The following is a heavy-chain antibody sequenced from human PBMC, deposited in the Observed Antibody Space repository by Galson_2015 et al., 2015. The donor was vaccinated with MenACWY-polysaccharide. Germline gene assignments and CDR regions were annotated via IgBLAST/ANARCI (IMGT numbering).Heavy chain of an antibody. V-gene: IGHV4-61*02. Sequence: TLSLTCSVSGGSISTGSSYWSWIRQPAGKGLEWIGRIHSRGSTDYSPSLKSRVTISKDTSRNQLSLKLSSVTAADTAVYYCARSLGYSDSAFDNGRDVDRRFDPWGQGTLVTVSS. CDR2: IHSRGST. CDR1: GGSISTGSSY. D-gene: IGHD5-12*01. CDR3: ARSLGYSDSAFDNGRDVDRRFDP. J-gene: IGHJ5*02.